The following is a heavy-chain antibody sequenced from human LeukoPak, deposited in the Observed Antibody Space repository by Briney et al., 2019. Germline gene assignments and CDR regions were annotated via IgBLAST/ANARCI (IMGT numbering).Heavy chain of an antibody. CDR3: AKMYYDFWSGYYPQGNWFDP. V-gene: IGHV3-23*01. J-gene: IGHJ5*02. CDR1: GFTFSSYA. CDR2: ISGSGGST. Sequence: PGGSLRLSCAASGFTFSSYAMSWVRQAPGKGLAWVSAISGSGGSTYYADSVKGRFTISRDNSKNTLYLQMNSLRAEDTAVYYCAKMYYDFWSGYYPQGNWFDPWGQGTLVTVSS. D-gene: IGHD3-3*01.